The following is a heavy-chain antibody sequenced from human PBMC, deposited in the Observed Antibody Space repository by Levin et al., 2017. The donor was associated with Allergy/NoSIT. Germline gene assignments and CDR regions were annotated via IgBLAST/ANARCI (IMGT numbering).Heavy chain of an antibody. Sequence: GESLKISCKTSGFTFTSYGITWVRQAPGQGLEWMGYINTYNGRANYAQRFQGRVTMTTDTPTPTAYMQLRRLTSDDTATYFCARAGSSSWSTLFDPWGQGTLVIVS. V-gene: IGHV1-18*01. CDR2: INTYNGRA. D-gene: IGHD6-13*01. CDR1: GFTFTSYG. CDR3: ARAGSSSWSTLFDP. J-gene: IGHJ5*02.